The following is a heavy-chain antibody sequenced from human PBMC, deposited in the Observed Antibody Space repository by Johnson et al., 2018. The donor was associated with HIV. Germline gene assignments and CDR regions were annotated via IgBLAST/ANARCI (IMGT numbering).Heavy chain of an antibody. CDR3: AKPVRYFDWLDAFDI. J-gene: IGHJ3*02. Sequence: VQLVESGGGLVKPGGSLRLSCAASGFTFSDYDMHWVRQPTGYGLEWVSAIGSAADTYFPDSVKGRFTISRDNSKNTLFLQMNSRRAEDTAVYYCAKPVRYFDWLDAFDIWRQGTMVTVSS. CDR2: IGSAADT. D-gene: IGHD3-9*01. CDR1: GFTFSDYD. V-gene: IGHV3-13*01.